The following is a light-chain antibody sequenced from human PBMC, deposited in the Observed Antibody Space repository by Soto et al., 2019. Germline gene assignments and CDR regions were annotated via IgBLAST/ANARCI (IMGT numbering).Light chain of an antibody. J-gene: IGLJ1*01. CDR1: SSDVGGYNY. CDR3: CSYAGSYTHV. Sequence: QSALTQPRSVSGSHGQSVTISCTGTSSDVGGYNYVSWYQQHPGKAPKLMIYDVSKRPSGVPDRFSGSKSGNTASLTISGLQAEDEADYYCCSYAGSYTHVFGTGTTVTVL. V-gene: IGLV2-11*01. CDR2: DVS.